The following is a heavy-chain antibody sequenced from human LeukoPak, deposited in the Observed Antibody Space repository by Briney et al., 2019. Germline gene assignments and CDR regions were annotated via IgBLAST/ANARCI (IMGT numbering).Heavy chain of an antibody. CDR1: GFTFSSYA. J-gene: IGHJ6*02. V-gene: IGHV3-23*01. CDR3: AKGLGGGYYHYGMDV. CDR2: ISGSGGST. D-gene: IGHD3-16*01. Sequence: GGSLRLSCAASGFTFSSYAMSWVRQAPGKGLEWVSAISGSGGSTYYADSVKGRFTISRDNSKNTLYLQMNSLRAEDTAVYYCAKGLGGGYYHYGMDVWSQGTTVTVSS.